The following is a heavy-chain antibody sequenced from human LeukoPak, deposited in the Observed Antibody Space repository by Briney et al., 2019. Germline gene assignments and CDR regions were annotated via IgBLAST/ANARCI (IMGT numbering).Heavy chain of an antibody. CDR3: ARDGPGSYYNNWFDP. CDR1: ALTFSSYD. Sequence: GRSLRLSCAASALTFSSYDMHWVRQAPGKGLEWVAVVSYEGSNKHYADSVKGRFTTSRDNSKNTLYLQMNSLRVEDTAVYYCARDGPGSYYNNWFDPWGQGTLVTVSS. D-gene: IGHD3-10*01. V-gene: IGHV3-33*05. J-gene: IGHJ5*02. CDR2: VSYEGSNK.